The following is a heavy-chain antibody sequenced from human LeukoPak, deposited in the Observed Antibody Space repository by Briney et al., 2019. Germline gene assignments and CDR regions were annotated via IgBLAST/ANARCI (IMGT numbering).Heavy chain of an antibody. CDR3: ARAVGVTAIHNAFDI. Sequence: GGSLRLSCAASGFTVSSNYMSWVRRAPGKGLEWVSVIYSGGGTDYADSVKGRFTISRDNSKNTLYLQMNSLRAEDTAVYYCARAVGVTAIHNAFDIRGQGTMVTVSS. CDR1: GFTVSSNY. CDR2: IYSGGGT. J-gene: IGHJ3*02. V-gene: IGHV3-66*02. D-gene: IGHD2-21*02.